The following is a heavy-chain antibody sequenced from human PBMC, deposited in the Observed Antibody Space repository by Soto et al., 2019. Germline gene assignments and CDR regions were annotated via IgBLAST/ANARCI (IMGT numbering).Heavy chain of an antibody. V-gene: IGHV3-11*05. CDR1: GFPFSDYY. Sequence: QVQLVESGGDLVKPGGSLRLSCAASGFPFSDYYMSWTRQAPGKGLEWVSSIGSSSSYTNYADSVKGRFTISRDNAKNSLSLQMNRLRAEDTAVYYCATRRPTGYYNSWGQGTLVTVSA. D-gene: IGHD3-9*01. J-gene: IGHJ4*02. CDR2: IGSSSSYT. CDR3: ATRRPTGYYNS.